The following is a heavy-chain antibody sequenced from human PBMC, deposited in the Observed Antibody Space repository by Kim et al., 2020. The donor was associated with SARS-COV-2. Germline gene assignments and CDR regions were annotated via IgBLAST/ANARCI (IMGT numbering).Heavy chain of an antibody. CDR3: ARDRFVVEAFDY. Sequence: YADSVKGRFTISRDNAKNSLYLQMNSLRAEDTAVYYCARDRFVVEAFDYWGQGTLVTVSS. J-gene: IGHJ4*02. V-gene: IGHV3-21*01. D-gene: IGHD2-15*01.